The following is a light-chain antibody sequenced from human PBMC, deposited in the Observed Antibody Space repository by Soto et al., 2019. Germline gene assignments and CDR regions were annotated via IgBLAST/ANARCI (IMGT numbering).Light chain of an antibody. CDR3: QSYDISLSTPI. Sequence: QSALTQPPSVSGAPGQRVTISFTGSSSNIRARYDVHWYQCLPGTAPKLLIYGNINRPSGVPDRFSGSKSGTSASLAITDLQSDDEADYYCQSYDISLSTPIFCGGTKLTVL. CDR2: GNI. CDR1: SSNIRARYD. V-gene: IGLV1-40*01. J-gene: IGLJ2*01.